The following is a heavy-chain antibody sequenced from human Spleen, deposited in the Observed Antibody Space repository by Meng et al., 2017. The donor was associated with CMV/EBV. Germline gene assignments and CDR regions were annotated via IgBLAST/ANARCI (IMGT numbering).Heavy chain of an antibody. CDR1: GGSISSSSYY. CDR2: IYYSGST. J-gene: IGHJ5*02. CDR3: ARDNYYSKARFDP. Sequence: SETLSLTCTVSGGSISSSSYYWGWIRQPPGKGLEWIGSIYYSGSTYYNPSLKSRVTISVDTSKNQFSLKLSSVTAADTAVYYCARDNYYSKARFDPWGQGTLVTVSS. V-gene: IGHV4-39*07. D-gene: IGHD4-11*01.